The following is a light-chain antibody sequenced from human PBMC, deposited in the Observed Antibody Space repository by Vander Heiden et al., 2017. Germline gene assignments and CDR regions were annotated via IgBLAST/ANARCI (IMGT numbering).Light chain of an antibody. CDR1: SSNIRSNT. CDR3: AAWDDSLNGVV. Sequence: HSVLPQPPPASGTPGQRVTISCSGSSSNIRSNTVNWYQQLPGTAPKLLIYGNNQRPSGVPDRFSGSKSGTSASLAISGLQSEDEADYYCAAWDDSLNGVVFGGGTKLTVL. V-gene: IGLV1-44*01. J-gene: IGLJ2*01. CDR2: GNN.